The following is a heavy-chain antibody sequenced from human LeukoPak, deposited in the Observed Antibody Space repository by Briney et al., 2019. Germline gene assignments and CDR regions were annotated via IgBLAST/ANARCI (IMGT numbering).Heavy chain of an antibody. CDR2: IYSGGST. CDR3: ASTSYGSGSCPFDY. D-gene: IGHD3-10*01. J-gene: IGHJ4*02. V-gene: IGHV3-66*01. CDR1: GFTVSSNY. Sequence: PGGSLRLSCAASGFTVSSNYMSWVRQAPGKGLEWVSVIYSGGSTYYADSVKGRFTISRDNSKNTLYLQMNSLRAEDTAVYYCASTSYGSGSCPFDYWGQGTLVTVSS.